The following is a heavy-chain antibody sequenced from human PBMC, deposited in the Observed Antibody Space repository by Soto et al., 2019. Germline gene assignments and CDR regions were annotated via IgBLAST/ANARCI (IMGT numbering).Heavy chain of an antibody. J-gene: IGHJ2*01. V-gene: IGHV1-18*01. Sequence: ASVKVSCKASGYTFTSYGISWVRQTPGQGLEWMGWISAYNGNTNYAQKLQGRVTMTTDTSTSTAYMELRSLRSDDTAVYYCARDLGSSGYYCVGYWYFDLWGRGTLVTFAS. D-gene: IGHD3-22*01. CDR2: ISAYNGNT. CDR1: GYTFTSYG. CDR3: ARDLGSSGYYCVGYWYFDL.